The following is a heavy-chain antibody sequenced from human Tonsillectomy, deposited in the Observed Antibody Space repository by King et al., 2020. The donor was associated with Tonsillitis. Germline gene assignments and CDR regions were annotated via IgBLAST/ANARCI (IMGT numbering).Heavy chain of an antibody. D-gene: IGHD6-13*01. V-gene: IGHV3-23*04. J-gene: IGHJ4*02. CDR1: GFTFSNYA. Sequence: VQLVESGGGLVQPGGSLRLSCAASGFTFSNYAMSWVRQAPGKGLEWVSGLSGSGGSTYHADSVKGRFTISRDNSKNTLYLQMNSLRAEDTATYYCAKDRSPYSSSWYFRLDYDWGQGTLVTVSS. CDR2: LSGSGGST. CDR3: AKDRSPYSSSWYFRLDYD.